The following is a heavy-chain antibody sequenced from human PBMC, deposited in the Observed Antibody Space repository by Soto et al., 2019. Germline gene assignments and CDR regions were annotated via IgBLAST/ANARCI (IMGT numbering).Heavy chain of an antibody. CDR1: GGSISSSSYF. V-gene: IGHV4-39*01. D-gene: IGHD2-21*02. CDR3: ARHPSDFWFDP. J-gene: IGHJ5*02. CDR2: IYYSGST. Sequence: QLQLQESGPGLVKPSETLSLTCTVSGGSISSSSYFWGWIRQPPGKGLEWIGSIYYSGSTYYNPSLQXRITLSXXTSKNQFSLKLSSVTAADTAVYYCARHPSDFWFDPWGQGTLVTVSS.